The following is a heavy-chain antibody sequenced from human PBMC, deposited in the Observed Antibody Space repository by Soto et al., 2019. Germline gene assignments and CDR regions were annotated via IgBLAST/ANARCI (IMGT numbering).Heavy chain of an antibody. Sequence: GGSLRLSCAASGFPFSGYGMHWVRQAPGKGLEWVAVIWYDGNNKYCSESVKGRFTISRDNSKNTLFLQMNSMRAEDTAIYYCARDVQSFSPAYYFDYWGQGALVTVSS. D-gene: IGHD1-1*01. J-gene: IGHJ4*02. CDR2: IWYDGNNK. CDR1: GFPFSGYG. V-gene: IGHV3-33*01. CDR3: ARDVQSFSPAYYFDY.